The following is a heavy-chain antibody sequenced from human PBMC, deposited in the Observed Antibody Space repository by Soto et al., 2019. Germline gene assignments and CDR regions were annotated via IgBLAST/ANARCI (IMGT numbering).Heavy chain of an antibody. J-gene: IGHJ6*02. CDR1: GYTFTSYG. CDR3: ARADSGSYYGLTSYYYYYGMDV. V-gene: IGHV1-18*01. Sequence: GASVKVSCKASGYTFTSYGISWVRQAPGQGLEWMGWISAYNGNTNYAQKLQGRVTMTTDTSTSTAYMELRSLRSDDTAVYYCARADSGSYYGLTSYYYYYGMDVWGQGTTVTVSS. D-gene: IGHD1-26*01. CDR2: ISAYNGNT.